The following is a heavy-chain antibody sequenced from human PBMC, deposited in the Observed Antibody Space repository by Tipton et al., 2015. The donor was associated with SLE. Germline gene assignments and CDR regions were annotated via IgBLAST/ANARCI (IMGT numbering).Heavy chain of an antibody. V-gene: IGHV5-51*03. CDR1: GYSFNSYW. J-gene: IGHJ4*02. CDR2: VFPADSDT. CDR3: AVPSGTQGGVF. D-gene: IGHD1-1*01. Sequence: QLVQSGAEMKKPGESLKISCKTSGYSFNSYWVGWVRQMPGKGLEWMGIVFPADSDTRYSPSFQGQVTVSADRSLRTAYLQWNSLKASDSAMYYCAVPSGTQGGVFWGQGNLVTVSS.